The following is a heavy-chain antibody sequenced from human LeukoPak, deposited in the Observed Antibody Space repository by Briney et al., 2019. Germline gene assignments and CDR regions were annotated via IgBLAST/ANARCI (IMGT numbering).Heavy chain of an antibody. D-gene: IGHD3-22*01. CDR2: IYYSGST. CDR3: ARRYNYYDSSGYYYVGAFDI. CDR1: GGSISSYY. Sequence: SETLSLTCTVSGGSISSYYWSWIRQPPGKGLEWIGYIYYSGSTNYNPSLKSRVTISVDTSKNQFSLKLSSVTAADTAVYYCARRYNYYDSSGYYYVGAFDIWGQGTMVTVSS. V-gene: IGHV4-59*08. J-gene: IGHJ3*02.